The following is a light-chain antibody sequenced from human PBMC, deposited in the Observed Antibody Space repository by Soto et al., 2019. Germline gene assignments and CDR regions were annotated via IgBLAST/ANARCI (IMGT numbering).Light chain of an antibody. V-gene: IGKV1-5*03. Sequence: DIQMTQSPSILSASVGDRVTITCRASQSISSWLAWYQQKPGKAPKVLIYKASSLESGGPSRFSGSGSGTEFTLTISSLRPDDFATYYGQQYNSYSRTFGQGIKVEIK. CDR3: QQYNSYSRT. J-gene: IGKJ1*01. CDR1: QSISSW. CDR2: KAS.